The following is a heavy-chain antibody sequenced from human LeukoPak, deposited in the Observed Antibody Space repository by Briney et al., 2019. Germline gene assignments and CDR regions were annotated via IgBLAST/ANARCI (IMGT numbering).Heavy chain of an antibody. CDR2: IIPIFGTA. CDR1: GGTFSSYA. CDR3: ARVEITMVRDGSYYYYGMDV. D-gene: IGHD3-10*01. J-gene: IGHJ6*04. V-gene: IGHV1-69*06. Sequence: ASVKVSCTASGGTFSSYAISWVRQPPGQGLEWMGGIIPIFGTANYAQKFQGRVTITADKSTSTAYMELSSLRSEDTAVYYCARVEITMVRDGSYYYYGMDVWGKGTTVTVSS.